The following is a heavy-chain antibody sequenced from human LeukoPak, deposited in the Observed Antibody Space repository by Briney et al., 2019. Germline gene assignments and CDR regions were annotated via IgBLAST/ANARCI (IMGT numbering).Heavy chain of an antibody. Sequence: GGPLRLSCAASGFTFSSYGMHWVRQAPGKGLEWVAFIRYDGSNKYYADSVKGRFTISRDNSKNTLYLQMNSLRAEDTAVYYCAKDFDYYDSSGYYHGSHYFDYWGQGTLVTVSS. CDR2: IRYDGSNK. CDR3: AKDFDYYDSSGYYHGSHYFDY. CDR1: GFTFSSYG. J-gene: IGHJ4*02. D-gene: IGHD3-22*01. V-gene: IGHV3-30*02.